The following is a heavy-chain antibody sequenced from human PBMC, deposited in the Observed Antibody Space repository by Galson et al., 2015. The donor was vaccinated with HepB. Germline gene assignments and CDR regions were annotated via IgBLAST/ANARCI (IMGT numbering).Heavy chain of an antibody. CDR3: ASCVGLFGDYRWNDAFDI. D-gene: IGHD4-17*01. J-gene: IGHJ3*02. CDR1: GGTLSSYA. Sequence: SVKVSCKASGGTLSSYAISWVRQAPGQGLEWMGGIIPIFGTANYAQKFQGRVTITADKSTSTAYMELSSLRSEDTAVYYCASCVGLFGDYRWNDAFDIWGQGTMVTVSS. V-gene: IGHV1-69*06. CDR2: IIPIFGTA.